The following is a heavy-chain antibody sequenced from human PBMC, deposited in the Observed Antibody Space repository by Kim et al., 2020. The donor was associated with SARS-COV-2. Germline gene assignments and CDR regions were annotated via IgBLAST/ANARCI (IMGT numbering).Heavy chain of an antibody. CDR3: VKDRGIAVAGVPSDY. CDR1: GFTFSSYA. CDR2: ISSNGGST. Sequence: GGSLRLSCSASGFTFSSYAMHWVRQAPGKGLEYVSAISSNGGSTYYADSVKGRFTISRDNSKNTLYLQMSSLRAEDTAVYYCVKDRGIAVAGVPSDYWGQGTLVTVSS. D-gene: IGHD6-19*01. V-gene: IGHV3-64D*09. J-gene: IGHJ4*02.